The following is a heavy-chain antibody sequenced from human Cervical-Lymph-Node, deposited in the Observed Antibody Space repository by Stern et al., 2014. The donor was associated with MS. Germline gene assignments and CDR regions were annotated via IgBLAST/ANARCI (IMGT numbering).Heavy chain of an antibody. V-gene: IGHV5-51*01. D-gene: IGHD1-14*01. CDR1: GYKFSIYW. CDR2: IYPGDSET. J-gene: IGHJ4*02. CDR3: ARQTTAWASDV. Sequence: VQLVQSGAELIRPGVSLKISCKGSGYKFSIYWIAWVRQMPGKGLEWMGIIYPGDSETRYSPSFQGQVTMSADKSTSTAYLQWSSLNASDTAMYFCARQTTAWASDVWGQGTLVTVSS.